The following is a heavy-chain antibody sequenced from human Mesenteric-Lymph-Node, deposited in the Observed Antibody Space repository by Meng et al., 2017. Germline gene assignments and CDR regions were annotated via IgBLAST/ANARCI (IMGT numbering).Heavy chain of an antibody. D-gene: IGHD3-10*01. CDR1: GFTFSSYA. CDR2: ISGSGGST. V-gene: IGHV3-23*01. CDR3: ARGSNYDYYGMDV. Sequence: GGSLRLSCAASGFTFSSYAMSWVRQAPGKGLEWVSAISGSGGSTYYADSVKGRFTISRDNSKNTLYLQMNSLRDEDTAVYYCARGSNYDYYGMDVWGQGTTVTVSS. J-gene: IGHJ6*02.